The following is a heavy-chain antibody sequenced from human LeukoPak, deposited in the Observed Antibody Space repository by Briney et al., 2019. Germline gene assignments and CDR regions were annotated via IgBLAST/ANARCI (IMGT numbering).Heavy chain of an antibody. CDR1: GYSFTSYW. CDR2: IYPGDSDT. J-gene: IGHJ4*02. D-gene: IGHD6-13*01. Sequence: GESLKISCKGSGYSFTSYWIGWVRQVPGRGLEWMGSIYPGDSDTRYSPSFQGRVTISADKSISTAYLQWSSLKASDTAMYYCARHPFLAAAAGYYFDYWGQGTLVTVSS. V-gene: IGHV5-51*01. CDR3: ARHPFLAAAAGYYFDY.